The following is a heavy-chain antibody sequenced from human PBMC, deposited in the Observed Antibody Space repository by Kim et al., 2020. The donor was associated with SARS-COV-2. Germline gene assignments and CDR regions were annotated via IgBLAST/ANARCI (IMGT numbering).Heavy chain of an antibody. J-gene: IGHJ6*02. CDR3: ARDRDGYSYGSSGMDV. V-gene: IGHV3-30*07. Sequence: SVKGRVTISRDNSKNTVCLQMNSLRAEDTAVYYCARDRDGYSYGSSGMDVWGQGTTVTVSS. D-gene: IGHD5-18*01.